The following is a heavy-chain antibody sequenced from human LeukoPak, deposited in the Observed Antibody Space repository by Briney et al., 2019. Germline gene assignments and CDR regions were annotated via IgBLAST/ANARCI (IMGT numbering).Heavy chain of an antibody. CDR1: GFTFTSYS. CDR3: AKGGKWDVTPFDY. CDR2: ISGGGGST. J-gene: IGHJ4*02. Sequence: GGSLRLSCAASGFTFTSYSMNWVRQAPGKGLEWVSTISGGGGSTYYADSVKGRFTISTDNSKNTLYLQVNSLRAEDTAVYYCAKGGKWDVTPFDYWGQGTLVTVSS. D-gene: IGHD1-26*01. V-gene: IGHV3-23*01.